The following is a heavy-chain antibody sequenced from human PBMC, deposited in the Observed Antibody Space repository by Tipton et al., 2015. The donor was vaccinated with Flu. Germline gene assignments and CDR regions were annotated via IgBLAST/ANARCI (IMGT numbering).Heavy chain of an antibody. Sequence: TASGFTFSNYAMSWVRQAPGKGLEWISGVSGSSGGRYYADSVKGRFTISRDNSKNTLYLQMNSLRAEDTALYYCAKVGHIVVATVTAPIDSWGQGTLVTVSS. J-gene: IGHJ4*02. CDR1: GFTFSNYA. V-gene: IGHV3-23*01. CDR3: AKVGHIVVATVTAPIDS. CDR2: VSGSSGGR. D-gene: IGHD2-21*02.